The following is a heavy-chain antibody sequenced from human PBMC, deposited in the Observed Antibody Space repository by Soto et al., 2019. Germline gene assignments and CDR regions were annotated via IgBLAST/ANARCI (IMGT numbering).Heavy chain of an antibody. CDR1: GGSFSGYY. J-gene: IGHJ3*02. D-gene: IGHD2-15*01. CDR3: ARVVVVAATPAFDI. Sequence: SETLSLTCAVYGGSFSGYYWSWIRQPPGKGLEWIGEINHSGSTNYNPSLKSRVTISVDTSKHQFSLKLSSVTAADTAVYYCARVVVVAATPAFDIWGQGTMVTVSS. CDR2: INHSGST. V-gene: IGHV4-34*01.